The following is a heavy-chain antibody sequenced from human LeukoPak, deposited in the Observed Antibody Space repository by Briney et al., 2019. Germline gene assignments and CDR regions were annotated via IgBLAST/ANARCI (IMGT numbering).Heavy chain of an antibody. CDR1: GYTFTSYA. CDR3: ARVYCSSTSCHYYLDY. J-gene: IGHJ4*02. Sequence: ASVKVSRKASGYTFTSYAMHWVRQAPGQRLEWMGWINGANGNTEYSQKFQGRVTITRDTSASTAYMELSSLRSEDTAVYYCARVYCSSTSCHYYLDYWGQGTLVTISS. V-gene: IGHV1-3*01. CDR2: INGANGNT. D-gene: IGHD2-2*01.